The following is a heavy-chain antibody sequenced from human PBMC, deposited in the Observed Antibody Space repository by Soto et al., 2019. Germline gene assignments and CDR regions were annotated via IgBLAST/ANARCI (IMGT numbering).Heavy chain of an antibody. D-gene: IGHD2-15*01. CDR2: IYHSGST. V-gene: IGHV4-4*02. CDR3: ARALRYCSGGSCYFFPYYYYGMDV. Sequence: PSETLSLTCAVSGGSISSSNWWSWVRQPPGKGLEWIGEIYHSGSTNYNPSLKSRVTISVDKSKNQFSLKLSSVTAADTAVYYCARALRYCSGGSCYFFPYYYYGMDVWGQGTTVTVSS. CDR1: GGSISSSNW. J-gene: IGHJ6*02.